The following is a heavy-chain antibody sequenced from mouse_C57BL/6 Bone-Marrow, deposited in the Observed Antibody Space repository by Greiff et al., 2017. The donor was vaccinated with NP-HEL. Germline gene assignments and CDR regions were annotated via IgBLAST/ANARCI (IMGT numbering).Heavy chain of an antibody. D-gene: IGHD1-1*01. CDR1: GYTFTSYG. V-gene: IGHV1-81*01. J-gene: IGHJ3*01. CDR3: ARSFYYYGSRFAY. CDR2: IYPRSGNT. Sequence: QVQLQQSGAELARPGASVELSCKASGYTFTSYGISWVKQRTGQGLEWIGEIYPRSGNTYYNEKFKGKATLTADKSSSTAYMELRSLTSEDSAVYFCARSFYYYGSRFAYWGQGTLVTVSA.